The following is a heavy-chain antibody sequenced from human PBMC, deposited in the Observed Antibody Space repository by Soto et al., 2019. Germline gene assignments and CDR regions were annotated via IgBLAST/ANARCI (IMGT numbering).Heavy chain of an antibody. D-gene: IGHD2-15*01. CDR3: AREAGCSGTNCNVYFDY. CDR2: ITDNGGST. Sequence: GGSLRLSCAASGFTFSRDGMSWVRQAPGKGLEWVSLITDNGGSTYYADSVKGRFTISRDNTKNTVSLQMNSLRLEDTAVYYCAREAGCSGTNCNVYFDYWGLGTLVTVSS. CDR1: GFTFSRDG. J-gene: IGHJ4*01. V-gene: IGHV3-23*01.